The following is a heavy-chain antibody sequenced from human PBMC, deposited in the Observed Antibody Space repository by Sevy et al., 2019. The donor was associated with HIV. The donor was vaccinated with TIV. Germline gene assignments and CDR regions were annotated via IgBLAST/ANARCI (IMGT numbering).Heavy chain of an antibody. CDR1: GFTFSSYA. J-gene: IGHJ4*02. CDR2: IGGSGSST. Sequence: GGSLRLSCAASGFTFSSYAMSWVRQAPGKGLEWVSAIGGSGSSTYYADSVKGPFTISRDNSKNTLYLQMNSLRAEDTAVYYCANPPITGTDYWGQGTLVTVSS. V-gene: IGHV3-23*01. CDR3: ANPPITGTDY. D-gene: IGHD1-20*01.